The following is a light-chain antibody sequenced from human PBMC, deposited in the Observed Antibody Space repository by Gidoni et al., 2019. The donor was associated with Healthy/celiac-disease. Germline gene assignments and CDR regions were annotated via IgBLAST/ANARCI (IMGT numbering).Light chain of an antibody. CDR1: QSVSSD. J-gene: IGKJ5*01. Sequence: EIVMTQSPATLSVSPGERATLSCRASQSVSSDLAWYQQKPGHAPRLLIYGASTRATGIPARFSGSGSGTEFTLTISSLQSEDFAVYYCQQYNNWPRSITFXXXTRLEIK. CDR3: QQYNNWPRSIT. V-gene: IGKV3-15*01. CDR2: GAS.